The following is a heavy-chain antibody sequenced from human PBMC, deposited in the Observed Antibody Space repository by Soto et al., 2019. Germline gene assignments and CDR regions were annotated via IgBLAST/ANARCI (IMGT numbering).Heavy chain of an antibody. CDR2: IWYDGSNK. V-gene: IGHV3-33*01. CDR3: GRDPIGPGIFDY. D-gene: IGHD1-26*01. Sequence: ESGGGVVQPGRSLRLSCAASGFTFSTHGMHWVRQAPGQGLEWVAVIWYDGSNKYYADSVKGRFTISRDNSKNTLYLQMNSLRAEDTAVYYCGRDPIGPGIFDYWGQGTLVTVSS. J-gene: IGHJ4*02. CDR1: GFTFSTHG.